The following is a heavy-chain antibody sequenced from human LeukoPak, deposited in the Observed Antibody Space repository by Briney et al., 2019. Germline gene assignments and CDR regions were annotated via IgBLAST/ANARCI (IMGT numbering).Heavy chain of an antibody. CDR1: GYTFTSYY. CDR3: AKYTVTTLNWFDP. CDR2: INPSGGST. V-gene: IGHV1-46*01. Sequence: ASVKVSCKASGYTFTSYYMHWVRQAPGQGLEWMGIINPSGGSTSYAQKFQGRVTMTEDTSTDTAYMELSSLRSEDTAVYYCAKYTVTTLNWFDPWGQGTLVTVSS. D-gene: IGHD4-17*01. J-gene: IGHJ5*02.